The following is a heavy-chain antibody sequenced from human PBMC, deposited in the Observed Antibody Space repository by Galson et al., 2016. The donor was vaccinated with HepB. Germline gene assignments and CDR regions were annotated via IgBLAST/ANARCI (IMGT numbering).Heavy chain of an antibody. J-gene: IGHJ4*02. CDR1: SGSISSNTYY. V-gene: IGHV4-39*01. Sequence: SETLSLTCTVSSGSISSNTYYWGWIRQPPGKGLEWIGSIYYSGSTYYNPSLKSRVTISVDTSKNQFSLKLSSVTAADTAVYYCACYSGGWYRCYWSQGTLVTVSS. CDR2: IYYSGST. D-gene: IGHD6-19*01. CDR3: ACYSGGWYRCY.